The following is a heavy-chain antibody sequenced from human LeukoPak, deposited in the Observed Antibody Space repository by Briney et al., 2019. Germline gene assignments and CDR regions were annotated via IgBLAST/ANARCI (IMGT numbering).Heavy chain of an antibody. D-gene: IGHD2-2*01. CDR3: ARDGCSSTSCYLPLYYFDY. CDR1: GYSISSGYY. V-gene: IGHV4-38-2*02. CDR2: IYHSGST. Sequence: SETLSLTCAVSGYSISSGYYWGWIRQPPGKELEWIGSIYHSGSTYYNPSLKSRVTISVDTSKNQFSLKLSSVTAADTAVYYCARDGCSSTSCYLPLYYFDYWGQGTLVTVSS. J-gene: IGHJ4*02.